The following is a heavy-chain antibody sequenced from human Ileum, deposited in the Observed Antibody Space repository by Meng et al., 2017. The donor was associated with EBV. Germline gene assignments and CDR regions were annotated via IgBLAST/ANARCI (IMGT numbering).Heavy chain of an antibody. CDR3: ARNSESGSYIDY. V-gene: IGHV4-28*01. CDR2: IYYSGTP. Sequence: QWQESGPGLVTASDTLSLTCVVSGYSISTTSCWGWIRQPPGKGLEWIGHIYYSGTPYHNPSLKSRVTMSIDPSKNQFSLKLSSVTAVDTAVYYCARNSESGSYIDYWGLGTLVTVSS. D-gene: IGHD1-26*01. CDR1: GYSISTTSC. J-gene: IGHJ4*02.